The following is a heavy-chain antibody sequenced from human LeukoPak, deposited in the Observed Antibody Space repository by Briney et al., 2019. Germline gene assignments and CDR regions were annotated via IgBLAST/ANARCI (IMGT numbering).Heavy chain of an antibody. Sequence: PGGSLRLSCAASRFTFSTFAISWVRQAPGRGLEWVSAISRSGDSTYYADSVKGRFTISRDNFKNAVDLQMNSLRAEDTAIYYCAREKTTVVTPGVDYWGQGTLVTVSS. CDR3: AREKTTVVTPGVDY. J-gene: IGHJ4*02. CDR1: RFTFSTFA. V-gene: IGHV3-23*01. D-gene: IGHD4-23*01. CDR2: ISRSGDST.